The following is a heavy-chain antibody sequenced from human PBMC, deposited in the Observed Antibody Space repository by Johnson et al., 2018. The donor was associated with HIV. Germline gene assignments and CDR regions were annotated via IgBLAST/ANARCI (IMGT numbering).Heavy chain of an antibody. CDR2: IRYDGSDK. J-gene: IGHJ3*02. V-gene: IGHV3-30*02. CDR1: GFTFSTFG. CDR3: AKVGATVITPRGEAFDI. Sequence: QMLLVESGGGVVQPGGSLRLSCSASGFTFSTFGMHWVRQAPGKGLEWVAFIRYDGSDKYYGDSVKGRFTISRDNSKNTLYLQMNSLRAEDTAVYYCAKVGATVITPRGEAFDIWGQGTMVTVSS. D-gene: IGHD4-23*01.